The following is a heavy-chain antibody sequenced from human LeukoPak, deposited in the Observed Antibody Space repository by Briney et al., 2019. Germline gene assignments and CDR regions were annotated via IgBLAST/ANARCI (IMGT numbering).Heavy chain of an antibody. Sequence: SETLSLTCTVSGGSISSSSYCWGWIRQPPGKGLEWIGTIYYSGRTYYSPSLKSRVTLSVDTSSNQFSLNLRSVTAADTAVYYCARRRYYDGSGYLEWGQGTLLSVSS. CDR2: IYYSGRT. V-gene: IGHV4-39*01. J-gene: IGHJ1*01. CDR3: ARRRYYDGSGYLE. CDR1: GGSISSSSYC. D-gene: IGHD3-22*01.